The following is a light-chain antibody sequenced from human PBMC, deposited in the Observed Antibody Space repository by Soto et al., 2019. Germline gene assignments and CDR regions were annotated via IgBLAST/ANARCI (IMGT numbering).Light chain of an antibody. Sequence: EIVLTQSPGTLSLSPGEKATLSCRASQSVSSNYLGWYQQKPGQAPRLLIYGASSRATGIPDRFSGSGSGTDFTLTISRLEPEDVGVYYCQQDGSSPRTFGQGTKVDIK. V-gene: IGKV3-20*01. CDR1: QSVSSNY. J-gene: IGKJ1*01. CDR2: GAS. CDR3: QQDGSSPRT.